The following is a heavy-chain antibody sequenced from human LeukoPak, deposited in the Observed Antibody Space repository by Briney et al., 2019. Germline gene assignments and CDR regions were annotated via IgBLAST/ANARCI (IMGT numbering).Heavy chain of an antibody. CDR3: AKDGSPYGDYVYFDY. V-gene: IGHV3-30*18. CDR1: GXTFNSYG. D-gene: IGHD4-17*01. Sequence: GGSLRLSCAASGXTFNSYGMHWVRQAPGTGLEWVDVISYDGSNEFYADSVKGRFTISRDNSKNTLYLQMNSLRAEDTAIYYCAKDGSPYGDYVYFDYWGQGTLVTVSS. J-gene: IGHJ4*02. CDR2: ISYDGSNE.